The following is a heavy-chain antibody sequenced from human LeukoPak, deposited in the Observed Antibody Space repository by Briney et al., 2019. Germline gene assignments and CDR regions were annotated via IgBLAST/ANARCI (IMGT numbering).Heavy chain of an antibody. V-gene: IGHV4-4*07. CDR3: ARWSSGDYYYVDY. D-gene: IGHD3-22*01. CDR1: GGSISSYS. CDR2: MYSSGST. Sequence: SETLSLTCTVSGGSISSYSWSWLRQPAGKGLEWIGRMYSSGSTKYNPSLKSRVTMSVDTSKNQISLKFTSVTAADTAIYYCARWSSGDYYYVDYWGQGTLVTVSS. J-gene: IGHJ4*02.